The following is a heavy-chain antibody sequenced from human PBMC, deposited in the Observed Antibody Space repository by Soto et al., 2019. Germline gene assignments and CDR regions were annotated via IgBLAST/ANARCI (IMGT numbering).Heavy chain of an antibody. D-gene: IGHD5-12*01. Sequence: SSTLSLTCTVSGGSISSYYWSWIRQPPGKGLEWIGYIYYSGSTNYNPSLKSRVTISVDTSKNQFSLKLSSVTAADTAVYYCARMATHLNWFDPWGQGTLVTVSS. V-gene: IGHV4-59*01. CDR2: IYYSGST. CDR1: GGSISSYY. CDR3: ARMATHLNWFDP. J-gene: IGHJ5*02.